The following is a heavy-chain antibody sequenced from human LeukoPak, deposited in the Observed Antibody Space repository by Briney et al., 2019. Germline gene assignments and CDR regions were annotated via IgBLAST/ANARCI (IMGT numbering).Heavy chain of an antibody. V-gene: IGHV3-23*01. CDR1: GLTLSGYW. Sequence: GGSLRLSCAASGLTLSGYWMHWVRQAPGKGLEWVSAVSGRDTSTYYTDSVKGRFTISRDNSKNTLYLQMNSLSAEDTAIYYCAKWGDYDVLTGYYDSDYWGQGTLVTVSS. D-gene: IGHD3-9*01. CDR2: VSGRDTST. J-gene: IGHJ4*02. CDR3: AKWGDYDVLTGYYDSDY.